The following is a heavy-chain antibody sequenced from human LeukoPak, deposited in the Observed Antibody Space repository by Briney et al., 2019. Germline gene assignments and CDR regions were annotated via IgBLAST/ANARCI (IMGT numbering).Heavy chain of an antibody. V-gene: IGHV4-59*11. J-gene: IGHJ5*02. Sequence: IPSETLSLTCTVSGGSISSHYWSWIRQPPGKGLEWIGYIYYSGSTNYNPSLKSRVTISVDTSKNQFSLKLSSVTAADTAVYYCAREAGYCSSTSCYNWFDPWGQGTLVTVSS. CDR1: GGSISSHY. CDR2: IYYSGST. D-gene: IGHD2-2*01. CDR3: AREAGYCSSTSCYNWFDP.